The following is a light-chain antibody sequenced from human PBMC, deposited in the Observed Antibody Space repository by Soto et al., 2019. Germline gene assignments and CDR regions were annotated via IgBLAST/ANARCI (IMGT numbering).Light chain of an antibody. V-gene: IGLV2-11*01. Sequence: QSVLTQPRSVSGSRGQSVTISCTGTSTDVGAYNYVSWYQQHPGKAPKLMVYDVSKRPSGVPDRFSGSKSGNTASLTISGLQAEDEADYYCCSYAGRFILVFGGGTKLTVL. CDR1: STDVGAYNY. CDR2: DVS. J-gene: IGLJ2*01. CDR3: CSYAGRFILV.